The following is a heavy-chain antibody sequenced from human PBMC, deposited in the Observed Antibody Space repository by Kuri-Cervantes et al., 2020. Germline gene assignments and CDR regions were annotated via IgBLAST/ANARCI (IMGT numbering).Heavy chain of an antibody. CDR2: IYYSGST. J-gene: IGHJ6*02. Sequence: SETLSLTCTVSGGSISSYYWSWIRQPPGKGLEWIGYIYYSGSTNYNPSLKSRVTISVDTSKNQFSLKLSSVTAADTAVYYCARGARHPTYGMDVWGQGTLVTVSS. CDR1: GGSISSYY. V-gene: IGHV4-59*12. CDR3: ARGARHPTYGMDV. D-gene: IGHD1-26*01.